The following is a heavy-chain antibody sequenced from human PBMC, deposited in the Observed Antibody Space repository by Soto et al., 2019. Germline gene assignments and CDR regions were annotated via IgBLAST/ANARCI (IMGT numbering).Heavy chain of an antibody. CDR2: IYYSGST. V-gene: IGHV4-59*01. CDR1: GGSISSYY. D-gene: IGHD3-22*01. J-gene: IGHJ4*02. Sequence: SETLSLTCTVSGGSISSYYWSWIRQPPGKGLEWIGYIYYSGSTNYNPSLKSRVTISVDTSKNQFSLKLSSVTAADTAVYYCARGPAWRYDSSGLYYFDYWGQGTLVTVSS. CDR3: ARGPAWRYDSSGLYYFDY.